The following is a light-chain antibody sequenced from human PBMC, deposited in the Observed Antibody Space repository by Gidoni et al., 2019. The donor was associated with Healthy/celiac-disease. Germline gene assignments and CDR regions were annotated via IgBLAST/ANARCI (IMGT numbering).Light chain of an antibody. CDR2: YKSDSDK. Sequence: QAVLTQPSSLSASPGASASRTCTLRSGINVGTYRIYWYQQKPGSPPQYLLRYKSDSDKQQGSGVPSRFSGSIDASANAGILLISGLHSEDEADYYCMIWHSSAYVLFGGGTKLTVL. CDR1: SGINVGTYR. J-gene: IGLJ2*01. V-gene: IGLV5-45*02. CDR3: MIWHSSAYVL.